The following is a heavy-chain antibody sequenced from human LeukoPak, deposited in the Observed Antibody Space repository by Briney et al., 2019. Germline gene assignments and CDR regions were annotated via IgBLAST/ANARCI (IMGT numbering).Heavy chain of an antibody. V-gene: IGHV4-38-2*02. CDR1: GYSISICYY. CDR2: IYHTGTT. CDR3: ARVFGSGTFTRWFDL. Sequence: SETLSLTCSVSGYSISICYYWAWIRQSPGKGLEWIGSIYHTGTTYTNPSLRSRAALSVDTSRNDFSLQLNSVTAADTAVYYCARVFGSGTFTRWFDLWGQGTLVAVSS. D-gene: IGHD3-10*01. J-gene: IGHJ5*02.